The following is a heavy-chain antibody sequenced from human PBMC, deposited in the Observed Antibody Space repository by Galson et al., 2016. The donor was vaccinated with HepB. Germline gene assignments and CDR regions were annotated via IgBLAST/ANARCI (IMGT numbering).Heavy chain of an antibody. V-gene: IGHV3-7*03. CDR2: IKQDGSEK. CDR3: ARGRGVDV. J-gene: IGHJ6*02. Sequence: SLRLSCAASGFFLSNFVMTWVRQAPGKGLEWVANIKQDGSEKYYVDSVKGRFTISRDNAKNSLYLQMNSLRGEDTAVYYCARGRGVDVWGQGTTVTVSS. CDR1: GFFLSNFV.